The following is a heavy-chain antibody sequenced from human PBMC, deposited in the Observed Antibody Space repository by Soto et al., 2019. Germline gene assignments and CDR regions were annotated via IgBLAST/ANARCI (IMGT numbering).Heavy chain of an antibody. D-gene: IGHD5-12*01. V-gene: IGHV3-21*01. CDR1: GFTFSSYS. CDR2: ISSSSSYI. CDR3: ARGQGSGYPGDGAFDI. Sequence: PGGSLRLSCAASGFTFSSYSMNWVRQAPGKGLEWVSSISSSSSYIYYADSVKGRFTISRDNAKNSLYLQMNSLRAEDTAEYYCARGQGSGYPGDGAFDIWGQGTMVTVSS. J-gene: IGHJ3*02.